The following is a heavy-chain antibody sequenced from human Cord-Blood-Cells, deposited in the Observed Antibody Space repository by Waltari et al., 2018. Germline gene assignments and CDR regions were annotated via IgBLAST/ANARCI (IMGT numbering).Heavy chain of an antibody. V-gene: IGHV4-34*01. CDR3: ARGKTSSSWFDY. CDR2: INHSGST. CDR1: GGSFSGYY. Sequence: QVQLQQWGAGLLKPSETLSLTCAVYGGSFSGYYWSWIRQHPGNGLEWIGEINHSGSTNYNPSLKSRVTISVDTSKNQFSLKLSSVTAADTAGYYCARGKTSSSWFDYWGQGTLVTVSS. J-gene: IGHJ4*02. D-gene: IGHD6-13*01.